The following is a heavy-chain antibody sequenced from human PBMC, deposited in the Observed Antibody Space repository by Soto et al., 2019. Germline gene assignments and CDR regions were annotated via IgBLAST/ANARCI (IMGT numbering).Heavy chain of an antibody. CDR1: GYTFTSYD. D-gene: IGHD6-13*01. CDR3: ARGRSTSWFSDY. Sequence: QVQLVQSGAEVKKPGASVKVSCKTSGYTFTSYDINWVRQATGHGLEWMGWMNPNSGNTGYAQNLQGRVTMTSTTSITTASMELSGLRSADTAVYYCARGRSTSWFSDYWCQGTLVTVSS. CDR2: MNPNSGNT. V-gene: IGHV1-8*01. J-gene: IGHJ4*02.